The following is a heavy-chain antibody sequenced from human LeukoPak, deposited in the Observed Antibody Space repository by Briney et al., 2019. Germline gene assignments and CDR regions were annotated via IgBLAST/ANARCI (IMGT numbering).Heavy chain of an antibody. CDR2: INSDGSST. V-gene: IGHV3-74*01. Sequence: GGSLRLSCAASGFTFSSYWMHWVRQAPGKGLVWVSRINSDGSSTSYADSVKGRFTISRDNAKNTLYLQMNSLRAEDTAVYYCAKDPRAYDFWSGYPDYWGQGTLVTVSS. CDR3: AKDPRAYDFWSGYPDY. D-gene: IGHD3-3*01. CDR1: GFTFSSYW. J-gene: IGHJ4*02.